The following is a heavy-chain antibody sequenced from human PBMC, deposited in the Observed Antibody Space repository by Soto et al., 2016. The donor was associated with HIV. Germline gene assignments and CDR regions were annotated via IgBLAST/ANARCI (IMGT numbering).Heavy chain of an antibody. CDR2: IYSGGST. Sequence: EVQLVETGGGLIQPGGFLRLSCAASGFTISFSYMSWIRQAPGKGLEWVSVIYSGGSTYYADSVKGRFTISRDNSKNTLYLQVNSLRAEDTAVYYCARGPYSSSWYAMDVWGQGTTVTVSS. V-gene: IGHV3-53*02. CDR1: GFTISFSY. D-gene: IGHD6-13*01. CDR3: ARGPYSSSWYAMDV. J-gene: IGHJ6*02.